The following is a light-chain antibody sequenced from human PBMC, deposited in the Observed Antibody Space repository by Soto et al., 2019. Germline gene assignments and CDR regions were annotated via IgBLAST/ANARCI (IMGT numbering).Light chain of an antibody. V-gene: IGLV2-8*01. Sequence: QSALTQPPSASGSPGQSVTISCTGTSSDVGGYNYVSWYQQYPGRAPKLMIYEVTKRPSGVPDRFSGSKSGNTDSLTVSGLPAEDEADYYCSSYAASNNFYFVFGGGTKVTVL. CDR3: SSYAASNNFYFV. J-gene: IGLJ3*02. CDR2: EVT. CDR1: SSDVGGYNY.